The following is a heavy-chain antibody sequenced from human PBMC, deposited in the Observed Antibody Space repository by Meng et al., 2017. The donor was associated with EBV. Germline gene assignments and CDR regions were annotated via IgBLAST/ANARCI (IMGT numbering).Heavy chain of an antibody. CDR1: GGSISSSNW. V-gene: IGHV4-4*02. D-gene: IGHD3-22*01. CDR3: ARRSLDYYDSSGFDY. J-gene: IGHJ4*02. Sequence: QVPLQESGPGLVKPSGTLSLTCAVSGGSISSSNWWGWVRQPPGKGLEWIGEIYHSGSTNYNPSLKSRVTISVDKSKNQFSLKLSSVTAADTAVYYCARRSLDYYDSSGFDYWGQGTLVTVSS. CDR2: IYHSGST.